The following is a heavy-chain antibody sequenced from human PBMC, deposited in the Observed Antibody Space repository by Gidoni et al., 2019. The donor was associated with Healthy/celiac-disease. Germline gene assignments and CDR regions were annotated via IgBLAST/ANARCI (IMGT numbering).Heavy chain of an antibody. V-gene: IGHV3-23*01. CDR3: AKDRWLLGAEFDY. D-gene: IGHD3-9*01. CDR1: GFTFSSYA. Sequence: EVQLLESGGGLVQPGGSLRLSCAPSGFTFSSYAMSWVRQAPGKGLEWVSAISGSGGSTYYADSVKGRFTISRDNSKNTLYLQMNSLRAEDTAVYYCAKDRWLLGAEFDYWGQGTLVTVSS. CDR2: ISGSGGST. J-gene: IGHJ4*02.